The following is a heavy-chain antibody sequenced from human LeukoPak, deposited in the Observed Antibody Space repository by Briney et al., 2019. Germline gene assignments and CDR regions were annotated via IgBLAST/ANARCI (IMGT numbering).Heavy chain of an antibody. CDR3: ARDMDFGGYSL. D-gene: IGHD2-21*01. CDR1: GDSISSYY. V-gene: IGHV4-59*01. CDR2: TSHSGST. J-gene: IGHJ4*02. Sequence: ASETLSLTCIVSGDSISSYYWSWIRQPPGKGLEWIGYTSHSGSTNYNPSLKSRVTISVDTSKNQFSLKLSSVTAADTAVYYCARDMDFGGYSLWGQGTLVTVSS.